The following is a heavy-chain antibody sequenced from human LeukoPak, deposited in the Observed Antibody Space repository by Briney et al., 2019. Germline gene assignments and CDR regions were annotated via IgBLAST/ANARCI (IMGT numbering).Heavy chain of an antibody. J-gene: IGHJ4*02. CDR2: IIPIFGTA. CDR1: GGTFSSYA. CDR3: ANTRDDSSGYYGVYFDY. D-gene: IGHD3-22*01. V-gene: IGHV1-69*05. Sequence: SVKVSCKASGGTFSSYAISWVRQAPGQGLEWMGGIIPIFGTANYAQKFQGRVTIITDESTSTAYMELSSLRSEDTAVYYCANTRDDSSGYYGVYFDYWGQGTLVTVSS.